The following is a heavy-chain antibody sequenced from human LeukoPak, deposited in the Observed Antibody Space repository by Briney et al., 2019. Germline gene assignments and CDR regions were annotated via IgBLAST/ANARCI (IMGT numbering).Heavy chain of an antibody. J-gene: IGHJ6*03. CDR1: GYTFTSYD. V-gene: IGHV1-8*01. Sequence: ASVKVSCKASGYTFTSYDINWVRQATGQGLEWMGWMNPNSGNTGYAQKFQGRVTMTRNTSISTAYMELSSLRSEDTAVYYCAREGNYYGSGSMDVWGKGTTVTISS. CDR2: MNPNSGNT. D-gene: IGHD3-10*01. CDR3: AREGNYYGSGSMDV.